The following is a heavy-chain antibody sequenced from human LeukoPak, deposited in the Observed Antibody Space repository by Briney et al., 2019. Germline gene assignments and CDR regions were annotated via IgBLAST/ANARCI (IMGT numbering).Heavy chain of an antibody. Sequence: ASVKVSCKASGYTFTSYGISWVRQAPGQGLERMGWIIAYNGNTNYAQKLQGRVTMTTDTSTSTAYMELRSLRSDDTAVYYCARDKATVTTSYYYYGMDVWGQGTTVTVSS. CDR1: GYTFTSYG. J-gene: IGHJ6*02. D-gene: IGHD4-17*01. V-gene: IGHV1-18*01. CDR3: ARDKATVTTSYYYYGMDV. CDR2: IIAYNGNT.